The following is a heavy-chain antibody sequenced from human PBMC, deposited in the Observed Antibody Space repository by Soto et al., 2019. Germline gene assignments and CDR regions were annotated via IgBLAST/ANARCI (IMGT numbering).Heavy chain of an antibody. D-gene: IGHD6-13*01. CDR1: GYTFTSYG. CDR3: ASAGYSSSWNAEYFQH. V-gene: IGHV1-18*01. J-gene: IGHJ1*01. Sequence: GASVKVSCKASGYTFTSYGISWVRQAPGQGLEWMGWISAYNGNTNYAQKLQGRVTMTTDTSTSTAYMELRSLRSDDTAVYYCASAGYSSSWNAEYFQHWGHGTLVTVSS. CDR2: ISAYNGNT.